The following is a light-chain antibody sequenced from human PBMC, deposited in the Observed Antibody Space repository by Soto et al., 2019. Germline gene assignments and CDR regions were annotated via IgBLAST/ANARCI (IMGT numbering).Light chain of an antibody. J-gene: IGKJ4*01. CDR3: QQYYITPLT. Sequence: DIVMTQSPDSLAVPLGERATINCKSSQSVLYSADNKNYLTWYQQKPGQPPKLLIYWASTRESGVPDRFSGSGSGTDFTLTISSLQAEDVAVYYCQQYYITPLTFGGGTKV. CDR1: QSVLYSADNKNY. V-gene: IGKV4-1*01. CDR2: WAS.